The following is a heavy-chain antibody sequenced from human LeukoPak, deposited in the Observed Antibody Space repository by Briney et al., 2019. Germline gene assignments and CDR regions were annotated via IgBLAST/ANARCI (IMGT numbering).Heavy chain of an antibody. CDR1: GFTFDDYA. D-gene: IGHD3-9*01. J-gene: IGHJ4*02. V-gene: IGHV3-9*01. CDR2: ISWNSGSI. Sequence: PGRSLRLSCAASGFTFDDYAMHWVRQAPGKGLVWVSGISWNSGSIGYADSVKGRFTISRDNAKNSLYLQMNSLRAEDTALYYCAKAILTGYYRPTDYWGQGTLVTVSS. CDR3: AKAILTGYYRPTDY.